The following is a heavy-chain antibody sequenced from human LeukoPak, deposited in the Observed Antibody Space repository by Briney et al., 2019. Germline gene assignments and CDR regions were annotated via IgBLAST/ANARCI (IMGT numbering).Heavy chain of an antibody. CDR1: GFPFSGYA. CDR3: ARSAHPRWPYYYYYMDV. D-gene: IGHD4-23*01. V-gene: IGHV3-9*01. J-gene: IGHJ6*03. Sequence: GGSLRLSCSASGFPFSGYAMNWVRQAPGKGLEWVSGISWNSGSIGYADSVKGRFTISRDNAKNSLYLQMSSLRAEDTAVYYCARSAHPRWPYYYYYMDVWGKGTTVTISS. CDR2: ISWNSGSI.